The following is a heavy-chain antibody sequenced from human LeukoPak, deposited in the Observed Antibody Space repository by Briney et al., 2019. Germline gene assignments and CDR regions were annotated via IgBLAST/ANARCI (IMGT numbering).Heavy chain of an antibody. CDR3: TTATMVRDYDY. D-gene: IGHD3-10*01. V-gene: IGHV3-15*01. Sequence: GGSLRLSCAASGFTFSSYSMNWVRQAPGKGLEWVGRIKKKADGGTTDYAAPVKGRFTISRDDSKNMLYLEMNNLKIEDTAVYYCTTATMVRDYDYWGQGTLVTVSS. CDR2: IKKKADGGTT. J-gene: IGHJ4*02. CDR1: GFTFSSYS.